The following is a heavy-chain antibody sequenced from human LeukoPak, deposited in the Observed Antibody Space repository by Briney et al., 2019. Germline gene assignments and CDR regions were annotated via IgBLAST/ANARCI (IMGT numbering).Heavy chain of an antibody. J-gene: IGHJ6*03. V-gene: IGHV4-59*01. CDR3: ARDGPYYYMDV. Sequence: SETLSLTCTVSGGSISSYYWSWIRPPPGKGLEWIGYIYYSGSTNYNPSLKSRVTISVDTSKNQFSLKLSSVTAADTAVYYCARDGPYYYMDVWGKGTTVTVSS. CDR2: IYYSGST. CDR1: GGSISSYY.